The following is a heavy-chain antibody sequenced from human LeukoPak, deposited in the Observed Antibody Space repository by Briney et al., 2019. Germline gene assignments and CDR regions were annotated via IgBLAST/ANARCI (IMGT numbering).Heavy chain of an antibody. Sequence: GRSLRLSCAASGFTFSSYGMHWGRQAPGKGLEGVAGISYDGSNKYYADSVKGRFTISRDNSKNTLYLQMNSLRAEDTAVYYCAKDLIRYYGHNYYFDYWGQGTLVTVSS. V-gene: IGHV3-30*18. CDR2: ISYDGSNK. D-gene: IGHD1-26*01. J-gene: IGHJ4*02. CDR3: AKDLIRYYGHNYYFDY. CDR1: GFTFSSYG.